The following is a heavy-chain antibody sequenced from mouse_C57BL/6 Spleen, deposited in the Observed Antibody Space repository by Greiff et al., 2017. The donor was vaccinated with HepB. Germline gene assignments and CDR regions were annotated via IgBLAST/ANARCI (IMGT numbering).Heavy chain of an antibody. CDR3: ARIYYYGSSHGAMDY. CDR1: GYTFTDHP. Sequence: VQLQESDAELVKPGASVKISCKVSGYTFTDHPIHWLKQRPEQGLEWIGYIYPRDGSTKYNEKFKGKATLTADKSSSTADMQLNSLTSEDSAVDFCARIYYYGSSHGAMDYWGQGTSVTVSS. D-gene: IGHD1-1*01. J-gene: IGHJ4*01. CDR2: IYPRDGST. V-gene: IGHV1-78*01.